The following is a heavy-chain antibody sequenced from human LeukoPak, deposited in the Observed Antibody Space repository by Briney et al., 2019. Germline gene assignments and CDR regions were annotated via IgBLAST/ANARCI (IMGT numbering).Heavy chain of an antibody. CDR2: ISCSSSNV. CDR3: ARDALYAFNL. V-gene: IGHV3-48*02. Sequence: GGSLRLSCAASGFAFCSYHMNWLPQAPGKGLEWFSYISCSSSNVYYADSVKGLFNISRDSAQNSLYLQMNSLRDEDSAVYYCARDALYAFNLWGQGTMVTVSS. CDR1: GFAFCSYH. J-gene: IGHJ3*01.